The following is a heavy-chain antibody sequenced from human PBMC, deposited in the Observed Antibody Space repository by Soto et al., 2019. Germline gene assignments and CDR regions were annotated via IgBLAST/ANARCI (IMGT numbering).Heavy chain of an antibody. Sequence: EVQLLESGGGLVQPRGSLRLSCAASGFTFSSYAMSWVRQAPGKVLEWVSAISGSGGSTYYADSVKGRFTISRDNSKNTLYLQMNSLRAEDTAVYYCANRGYYDSSGYYKGPIDYWGQGTLVTVSS. CDR1: GFTFSSYA. J-gene: IGHJ4*02. V-gene: IGHV3-23*01. D-gene: IGHD3-22*01. CDR3: ANRGYYDSSGYYKGPIDY. CDR2: ISGSGGST.